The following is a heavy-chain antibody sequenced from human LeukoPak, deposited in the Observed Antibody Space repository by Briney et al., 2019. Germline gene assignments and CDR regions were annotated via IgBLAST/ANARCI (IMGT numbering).Heavy chain of an antibody. D-gene: IGHD7-27*01. CDR3: LKDRLGTGDY. Sequence: GGSLRLSCSASGFTFSSYAMHWVRQAPGKGLEYVSSITSNGDTTYYTDSVKGIFTISRDNSKNTLYLQMSSLRAEDRAVYYCLKDRLGTGDYWGQGTLVSVSS. V-gene: IGHV3-64D*06. CDR2: ITSNGDTT. CDR1: GFTFSSYA. J-gene: IGHJ4*02.